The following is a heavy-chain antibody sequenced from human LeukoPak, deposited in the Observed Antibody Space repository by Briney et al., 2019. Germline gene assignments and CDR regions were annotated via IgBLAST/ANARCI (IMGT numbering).Heavy chain of an antibody. CDR3: ARWARGMDV. V-gene: IGHV4-30-2*01. CDR2: IYHSGST. J-gene: IGHJ6*02. CDR1: GGSISSGGYS. Sequence: PSETLSLTCAVSGGSISSGGYSWSWIRQPPGKGLEWIGYIYHSGSTYYNPSLKGRVTISVDRSKNQFSLKLSSVTAADTAVYYCARWARGMDVWGQGTTVTVSS.